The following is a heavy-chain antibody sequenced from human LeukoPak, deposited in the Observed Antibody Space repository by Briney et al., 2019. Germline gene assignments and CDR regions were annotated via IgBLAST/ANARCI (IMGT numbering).Heavy chain of an antibody. V-gene: IGHV3-7*01. Sequence: GGSLRLSCAASGFSFSSYWMSWVRQAPGKGLEWVANIKEDGSEKYYVDSVKGRFTISRDNAKNSLYLQMNSLRAEDTAVYCCARDTGYFTFDYWGQGTLVTVSS. CDR1: GFSFSSYW. CDR3: ARDTGYFTFDY. D-gene: IGHD3/OR15-3a*01. J-gene: IGHJ4*02. CDR2: IKEDGSEK.